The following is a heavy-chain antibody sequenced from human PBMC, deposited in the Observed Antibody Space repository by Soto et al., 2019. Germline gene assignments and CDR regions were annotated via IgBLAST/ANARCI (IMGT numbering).Heavy chain of an antibody. J-gene: IGHJ2*01. CDR3: ARDGAQSNSSGGYDDYYFDL. D-gene: IGHD6-19*01. CDR1: GFTFSSYA. CDR2: ISYDGSNK. Sequence: QVQLVESGGGVVQPGRSLRLSCAASGFTFSSYAMHWVRQAPGKGLEWVAVISYDGSNKYYADSVKGRFTIARDNAKNTLYLQMNSLRAEDTAVYYCARDGAQSNSSGGYDDYYFDLWGRGTLVTVSS. V-gene: IGHV3-30-3*01.